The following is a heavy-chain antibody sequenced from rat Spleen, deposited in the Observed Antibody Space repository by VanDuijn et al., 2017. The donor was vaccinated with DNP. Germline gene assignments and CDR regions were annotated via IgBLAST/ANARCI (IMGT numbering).Heavy chain of an antibody. V-gene: IGHV5-7*01. Sequence: EVQLVESGGGLVQPGRSLKLSCAASGFSFSYYYMAWVRQAPKRGLEWVATISFDGSSTSYRDSVKGRFTVSRDNANNTLYLQMDSLRSEDTATYYCARPDYWGQGVMVTVSS. CDR1: GFSFSYYY. CDR2: ISFDGSST. J-gene: IGHJ2*01. CDR3: ARPDY.